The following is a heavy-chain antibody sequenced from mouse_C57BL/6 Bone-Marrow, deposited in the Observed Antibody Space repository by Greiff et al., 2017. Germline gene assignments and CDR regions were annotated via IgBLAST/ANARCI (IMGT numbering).Heavy chain of an antibody. V-gene: IGHV1-55*01. CDR1: GYTFTSYW. J-gene: IGHJ4*01. CDR3: ARYGYAMDY. CDR2: IYPGSGST. D-gene: IGHD2-10*02. Sequence: QVHVKQPGAELVKPGASVKMSCKASGYTFTSYWITWVKQRPGQGLEWIGDIYPGSGSTNYNEKFKSKATLTVDTSSSTAYMQLSSLTSEDSAVYYCARYGYAMDYWGQGTSVTVSS.